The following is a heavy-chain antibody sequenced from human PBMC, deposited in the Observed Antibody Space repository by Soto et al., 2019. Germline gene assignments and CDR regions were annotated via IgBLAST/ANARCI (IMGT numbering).Heavy chain of an antibody. Sequence: ASVKVSCKASGYTFIDYYMHWVRQAPGQGFEWMGRISPKSGGTNHAQKCQGRVTMTWDTSLNTAYMELSSLISEDTAVYYCARPPGYISDWYYFDLWGQGTLVTVSS. CDR1: GYTFIDYY. CDR3: ARPPGYISDWYYFDL. CDR2: ISPKSGGT. D-gene: IGHD3-9*01. V-gene: IGHV1-2*02. J-gene: IGHJ4*02.